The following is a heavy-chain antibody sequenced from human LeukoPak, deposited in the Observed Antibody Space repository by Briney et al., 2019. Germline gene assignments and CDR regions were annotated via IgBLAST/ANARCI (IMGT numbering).Heavy chain of an antibody. CDR3: AKVGGSGWRFDY. J-gene: IGHJ4*02. CDR1: GFTFSSYA. D-gene: IGHD6-19*01. CDR2: ISGSGGST. V-gene: IGHV3-23*01. Sequence: GGSLRLSCAASGFTFSSYAMSWVRQAPGKGLEWVSAISGSGGSTYHADSVKGRFTISRDNSKNTLYLQMNSLRAEDTAVYYCAKVGGSGWRFDYWGQGTLVTVSS.